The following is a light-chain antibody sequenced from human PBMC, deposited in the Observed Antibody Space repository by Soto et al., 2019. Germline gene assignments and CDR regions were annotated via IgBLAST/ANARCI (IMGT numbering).Light chain of an antibody. CDR2: AAS. J-gene: IGKJ5*01. CDR3: QQAYSFPVT. CDR1: EDIGSW. V-gene: IGKV1-12*01. Sequence: DIQMTQSPSSVSASVGDRVTITCRASEDIGSWLAWFQQKPGKAPQLLIYAASTLQTGVPSRFSGSGSGTDFTLTINSLQAEDFASYHCQQAYSFPVTFGQGTQLDFK.